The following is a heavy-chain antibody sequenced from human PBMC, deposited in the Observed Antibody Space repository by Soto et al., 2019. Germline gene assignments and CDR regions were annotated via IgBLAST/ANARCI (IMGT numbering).Heavy chain of an antibody. CDR3: ARGADYGDYADAFDI. V-gene: IGHV4-59*01. J-gene: IGHJ3*02. CDR2: IYYSGST. Sequence: SETLSLTCTVSGGSISSYYWSWIRQPPGKGLEWIGYIYYSGSTNYNPSLKSRVTISVDTSKNQFSLKLSSVTAADTAVYYCARGADYGDYADAFDIWGQGTMVTVS. CDR1: GGSISSYY. D-gene: IGHD4-17*01.